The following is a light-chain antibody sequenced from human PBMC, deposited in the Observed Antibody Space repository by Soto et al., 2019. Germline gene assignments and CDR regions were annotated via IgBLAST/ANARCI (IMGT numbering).Light chain of an antibody. CDR2: KAS. J-gene: IGKJ1*01. V-gene: IGKV1-5*03. CDR3: LQHDSYPWT. CDR1: QTISSW. Sequence: IQMTQSPSSLSASVGDRVTITCRASQTISSWLAWYQQKPGKAPKLLIYKASTLKSGVPSRFSGSGSGTEFTLTISSLQPEDFATYFCLQHDSYPWTFGQGTKVDIK.